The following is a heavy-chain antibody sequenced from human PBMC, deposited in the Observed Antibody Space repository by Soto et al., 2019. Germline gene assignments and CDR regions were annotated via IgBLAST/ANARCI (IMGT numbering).Heavy chain of an antibody. Sequence: ASVKVSCMASGYTLTSYCISWVRQAPGQGLEWMGWISAYNGNTKYAQKRQGRVTMTTDTSTSTAYMELRSLRSGDTAVYYCARDRRIAFAGYFGYWGQGTLVAASS. J-gene: IGHJ4*02. CDR2: ISAYNGNT. CDR3: ARDRRIAFAGYFGY. D-gene: IGHD6-19*01. CDR1: GYTLTSYC. V-gene: IGHV1-18*01.